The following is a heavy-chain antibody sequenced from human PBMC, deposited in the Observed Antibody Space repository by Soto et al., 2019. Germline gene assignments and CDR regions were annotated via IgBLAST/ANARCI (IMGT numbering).Heavy chain of an antibody. D-gene: IGHD2-21*02. J-gene: IGHJ6*02. CDR2: ISSRSDT. Sequence: GGSLRLFCAASGFSFSTYSMNWVRQAPGKGLEWVSSISSRSDTYYADSVKGRFTISRDNAKNSVSLQMDSLRAEVAAVYYCAREETAWPLAYGLDVWGQGTTVTVSS. CDR1: GFSFSTYS. CDR3: AREETAWPLAYGLDV. V-gene: IGHV3-21*01.